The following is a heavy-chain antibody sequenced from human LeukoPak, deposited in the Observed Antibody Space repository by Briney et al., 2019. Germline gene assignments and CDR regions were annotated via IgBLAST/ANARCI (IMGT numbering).Heavy chain of an antibody. Sequence: GGSLRLSCAASGFTFSSYGMHWVRQAPGKGLEWVAVISYDGSNKYYADSVKGRFTISRDNSKNTLYLQMNSLRAEDTAVYYCAKDDGSSTASGMDYWGQGTLVTVSS. V-gene: IGHV3-30*18. CDR3: AKDDGSSTASGMDY. D-gene: IGHD2-2*01. J-gene: IGHJ4*02. CDR2: ISYDGSNK. CDR1: GFTFSSYG.